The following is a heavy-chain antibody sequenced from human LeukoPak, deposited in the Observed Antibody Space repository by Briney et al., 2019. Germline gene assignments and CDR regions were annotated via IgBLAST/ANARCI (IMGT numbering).Heavy chain of an antibody. D-gene: IGHD3-22*01. CDR2: IYTSGST. CDR1: GGSISSYY. Sequence: ASETLSLTCTVSGGSISSYYWSWIRQPPGKELEWIGYIYTSGSTNYNPSLKSRVTISVDTSKNQFSLKLSSVTAADTAVYYCARLFYYYDSSGYYGWFDPWGQGTLVTVSS. V-gene: IGHV4-4*09. J-gene: IGHJ5*02. CDR3: ARLFYYYDSSGYYGWFDP.